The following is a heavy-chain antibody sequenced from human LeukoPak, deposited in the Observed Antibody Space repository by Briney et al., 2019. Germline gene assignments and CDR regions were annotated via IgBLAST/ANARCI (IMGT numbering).Heavy chain of an antibody. V-gene: IGHV1-24*01. J-gene: IGHJ6*02. CDR2: FDPEDGET. CDR1: GYTLTELS. CDR3: ATGKQWLVNLPYYYYYYGMDV. D-gene: IGHD6-19*01. Sequence: ASVKVSCKVSGYTLTELSMHWVRQAPGKGLEWMGGFDPEDGETIYAQKIQGRVTMTEDTSADTAYLELSSLRSEDTAVYYCATGKQWLVNLPYYYYYYGMDVWGQGPTVTVSS.